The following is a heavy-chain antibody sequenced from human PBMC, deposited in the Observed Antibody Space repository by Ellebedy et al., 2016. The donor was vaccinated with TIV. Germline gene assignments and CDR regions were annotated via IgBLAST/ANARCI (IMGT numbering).Heavy chain of an antibody. V-gene: IGHV4-39*01. CDR3: ARYGGAGEWFDP. J-gene: IGHJ5*02. CDR2: IYYSGNT. D-gene: IGHD3-10*01. Sequence: MPSETLSLTCTVSGGSINNTSYYWGWIRQPPGKGLEWIGHIYYSGNTYYNPSLKSRVTISVDRSKNQFSLQLSSVSAADTALFYCARYGGAGEWFDPWGQGTLVTVSS. CDR1: GGSINNTSYY.